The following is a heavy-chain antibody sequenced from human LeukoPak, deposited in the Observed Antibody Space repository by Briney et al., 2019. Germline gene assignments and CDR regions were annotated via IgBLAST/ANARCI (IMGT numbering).Heavy chain of an antibody. Sequence: SVKVSCKASGGTFSSYAISWVRQAPGQGLEWMGGIIPIFGTANYAQKFQGRVTITTDESTRTACMELSSLRSEDTAVYYCARGYCSSTSCYSMDHWFDPWGQGTLVTVSS. J-gene: IGHJ5*02. D-gene: IGHD2-2*02. CDR2: IIPIFGTA. V-gene: IGHV1-69*05. CDR1: GGTFSSYA. CDR3: ARGYCSSTSCYSMDHWFDP.